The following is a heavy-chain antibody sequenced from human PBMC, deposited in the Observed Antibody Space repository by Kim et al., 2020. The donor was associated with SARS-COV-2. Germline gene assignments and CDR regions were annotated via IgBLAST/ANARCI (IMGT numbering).Heavy chain of an antibody. CDR1: GFTFSTYS. CDR3: AREFLWSTTIDY. CDR2: ISSSGNTI. Sequence: GGSLRLSCAASGFTFSTYSMNWVRQAPGKGLEWVSYISSSGNTIYYADSVKGRFTISRDSAKNSLYLQMNSLRDEDTAVYYCAREFLWSTTIDYWGQGTL. J-gene: IGHJ4*02. V-gene: IGHV3-48*02. D-gene: IGHD3-10*01.